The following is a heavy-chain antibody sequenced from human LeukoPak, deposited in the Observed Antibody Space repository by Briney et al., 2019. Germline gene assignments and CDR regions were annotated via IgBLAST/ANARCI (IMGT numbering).Heavy chain of an antibody. J-gene: IGHJ4*02. D-gene: IGHD3-9*01. CDR3: ARAWLPFDY. V-gene: IGHV4-38-2*02. CDR2: IYHSGST. Sequence: SETLSLTCTVSGYSISSGYYWGWIRQPPGKGLEWIGSIYHSGSTYYNPSLKSRVTISVDTSKNQFSLKLSSVTAADTAVYYCARAWLPFDYWGQGTLVTVSS. CDR1: GYSISSGYY.